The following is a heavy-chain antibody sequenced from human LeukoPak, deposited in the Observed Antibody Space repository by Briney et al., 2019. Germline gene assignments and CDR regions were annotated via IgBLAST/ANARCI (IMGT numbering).Heavy chain of an antibody. Sequence: PSETLSLTCTVSGGSISSYYWSWIRQPPGKGLEWIGYIHYSATTNYNPSLKSRVTMSVDTSKNQFSLKLSSVTAADTAVYYCARVRPEDRPFSAFGVVIMDPDAFDIWGQGTMVTVSS. V-gene: IGHV4-59*12. CDR3: ARVRPEDRPFSAFGVVIMDPDAFDI. CDR1: GGSISSYY. CDR2: IHYSATT. J-gene: IGHJ3*02. D-gene: IGHD3-3*01.